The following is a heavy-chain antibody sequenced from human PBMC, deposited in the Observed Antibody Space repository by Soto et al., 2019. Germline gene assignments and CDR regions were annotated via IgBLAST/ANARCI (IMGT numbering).Heavy chain of an antibody. CDR1: GYTFSNYG. V-gene: IGHV1-18*01. CDR2: ISLYSDGT. CDR3: AIVVPGAEAWFGP. D-gene: IGHD2-2*01. J-gene: IGHJ5*02. Sequence: QVQLVQSGGEVKRPGASVKVSCNTSGYTFSNYGITWLRKAPGQPLEWLGWISLYSDGTNYAKKFQGRVSMTTDTSTTTAYMELMILRSDDTAVYYCAIVVPGAEAWFGPCGQGTLVTVSS.